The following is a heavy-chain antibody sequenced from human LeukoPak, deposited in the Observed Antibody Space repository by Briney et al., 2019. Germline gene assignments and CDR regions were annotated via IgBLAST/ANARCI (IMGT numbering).Heavy chain of an antibody. J-gene: IGHJ4*02. CDR3: ARERVSPHWFDY. CDR2: INAGNGNT. Sequence: ASVKVSCKASGYTFTNYSMHWVRQAPGQRLEWMGWINAGNGNTRYSQRFQGRVTLTRDTSASTSYMELSSLTSEDTAVYYCARERVSPHWFDYWGQGTLVTASS. CDR1: GYTFTNYS. V-gene: IGHV1-3*01. D-gene: IGHD1-1*01.